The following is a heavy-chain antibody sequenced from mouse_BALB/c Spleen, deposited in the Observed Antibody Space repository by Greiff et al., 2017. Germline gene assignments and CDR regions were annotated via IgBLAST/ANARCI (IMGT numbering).Heavy chain of an antibody. CDR3: ARNWDDAY. CDR2: ISSGGSYT. Sequence: EVQLVESGGGLVKPGGSLKLSCAASGFTFSSYAMSWVRQTPEKRLEWVATISSGGSYTYYPDSVKGRFTIFRDNAKNTLYLQMSSLRSEDTAMYYCARNWDDAYWGQGTLVTVSA. D-gene: IGHD4-1*01. J-gene: IGHJ3*01. V-gene: IGHV5-9-3*01. CDR1: GFTFSSYA.